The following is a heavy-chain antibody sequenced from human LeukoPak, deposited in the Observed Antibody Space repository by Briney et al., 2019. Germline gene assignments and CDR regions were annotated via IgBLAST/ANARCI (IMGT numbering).Heavy chain of an antibody. CDR3: AHYDSSSYHAFDI. CDR2: INSDGSSR. J-gene: IGHJ3*02. CDR1: GFTFSSYG. D-gene: IGHD3-22*01. V-gene: IGHV3-74*01. Sequence: GGSLRLSCAASGFTFSSYGMHWVRQAAGKGLVGVSRINSDGSSRSYADSVKGRFTISRDTAKNTLYLQMNSLRAEDTAVYYCAHYDSSSYHAFDIWGQGTMVTVSS.